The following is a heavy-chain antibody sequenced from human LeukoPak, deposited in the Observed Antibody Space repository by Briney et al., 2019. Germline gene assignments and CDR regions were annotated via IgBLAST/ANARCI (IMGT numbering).Heavy chain of an antibody. CDR1: GFTVSSNY. D-gene: IGHD3-10*01. CDR3: ARDRRYYYGSGSWYFDL. V-gene: IGHV3-66*01. Sequence: GGSLRLSCAASGFTVSSNYMSWVRQAPGKGLEWVSVIYSGGSTYYADSVKGRFTISRDNSKNTLYLQMNSLRAEDTAVYYCARDRRYYYGSGSWYFDLWGRGTLVTVSS. J-gene: IGHJ2*01. CDR2: IYSGGST.